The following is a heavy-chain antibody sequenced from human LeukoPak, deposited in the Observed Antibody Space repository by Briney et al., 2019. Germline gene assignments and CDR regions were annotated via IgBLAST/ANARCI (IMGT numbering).Heavy chain of an antibody. CDR3: ARDWRRYSSSPDAFDI. Sequence: ASVKVSCKASGGTFSSYAISWVRQAPGQGLEWIGGIIPIFGTANYAQKFQGRVTITADESTSTAYMELSSLRSEDTAVYYCARDWRRYSSSPDAFDIWGQGTMVTVSS. J-gene: IGHJ3*02. CDR2: IIPIFGTA. CDR1: GGTFSSYA. V-gene: IGHV1-69*13. D-gene: IGHD6-6*01.